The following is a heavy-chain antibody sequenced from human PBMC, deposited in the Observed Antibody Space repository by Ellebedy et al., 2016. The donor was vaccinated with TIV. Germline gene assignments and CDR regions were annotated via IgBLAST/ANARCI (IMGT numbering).Heavy chain of an antibody. D-gene: IGHD7-27*01. CDR1: GFSFTSYS. V-gene: IGHV3-48*04. CDR2: ISHSSITI. Sequence: GESLKISCAASGFSFTSYSMNWVRQAPGKGLEWISYISHSSITIKYADSVKGRFTVSRDNSKNSLYLQMNSLRVEDTALYYCARDMGWGNERINDAFDIWGQGTMVTVSS. J-gene: IGHJ3*02. CDR3: ARDMGWGNERINDAFDI.